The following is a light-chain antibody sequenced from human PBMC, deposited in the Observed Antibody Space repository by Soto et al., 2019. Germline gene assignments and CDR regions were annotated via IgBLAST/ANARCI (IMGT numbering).Light chain of an antibody. V-gene: IGKV1-9*01. CDR2: SAS. Sequence: DSQLTQSPSFLSASVGDRFTITCLAIQGISTYLAWYEQKPGKAPKLLIYSASTLQSGVPLSFSGSGSGTSFTLTISSLQPEDFETYYCQQLLSYPITFGQGTRLEIK. CDR1: QGISTY. J-gene: IGKJ5*01. CDR3: QQLLSYPIT.